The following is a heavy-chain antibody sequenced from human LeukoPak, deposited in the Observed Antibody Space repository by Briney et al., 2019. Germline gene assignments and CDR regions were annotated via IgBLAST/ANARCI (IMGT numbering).Heavy chain of an antibody. Sequence: GGSLRLSCAASGFTFSSYSMNWVRQAPGKGLEWVSSISSSSSYIYYADSVKGQFTISRDNAKNSLYLQMNSLRAEDTAVYYCAREAGPYAGFDYWGQGTLVTVSS. V-gene: IGHV3-21*01. CDR2: ISSSSSYI. J-gene: IGHJ4*02. CDR3: AREAGPYAGFDY. CDR1: GFTFSSYS. D-gene: IGHD3-16*01.